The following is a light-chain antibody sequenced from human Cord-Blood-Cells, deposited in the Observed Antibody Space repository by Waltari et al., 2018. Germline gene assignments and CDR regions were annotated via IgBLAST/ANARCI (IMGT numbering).Light chain of an antibody. CDR1: QSVLYSSNNKNY. J-gene: IGKJ1*01. CDR2: WAS. Sequence: DIVMTQPPDSLAVSLGERATINCKSSQSVLYSSNNKNYLAWYQQKPGQPPKLLIDWASTRESGVPDRFSGSGSGTDFTLTISSLQAEDVAVYYCQQYYSTPWTFGQGTKVEIK. V-gene: IGKV4-1*01. CDR3: QQYYSTPWT.